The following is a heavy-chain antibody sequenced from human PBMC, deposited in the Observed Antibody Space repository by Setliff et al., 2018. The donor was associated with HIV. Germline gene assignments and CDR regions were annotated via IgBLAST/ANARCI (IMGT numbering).Heavy chain of an antibody. CDR2: IFPGGAT. CDR3: AKSSPSIGYIADC. J-gene: IGHJ4*02. CDR1: GVSISSYY. Sequence: SETLSLTCSVSGVSISSYYWSWIRHSPGKGLEWIGIIFPGGATNYNPSLTSRVTISVDTSKNHLFLKLTSVTTADTAVYFCAKSSPSIGYIADCWGQGAPVTVSS. V-gene: IGHV4-59*01. D-gene: IGHD5-12*01.